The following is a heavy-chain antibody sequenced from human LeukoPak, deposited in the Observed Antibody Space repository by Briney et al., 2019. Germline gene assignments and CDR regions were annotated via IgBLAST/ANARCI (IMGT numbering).Heavy chain of an antibody. V-gene: IGHV3-21*01. CDR3: ARGADGVSSNSRGWFNP. CDR1: GITFSSYS. J-gene: IGHJ5*02. CDR2: ISSSGSYI. D-gene: IGHD2-15*01. Sequence: PGGSLRLSCAASGITFSSYSMNWVRQAPGKGLEWVSCISSSGSYIYYADSVKGRFTISRDNARNSLYLQMNTLRAEDTAVYSCARGADGVSSNSRGWFNPWGQGTLVTVSS.